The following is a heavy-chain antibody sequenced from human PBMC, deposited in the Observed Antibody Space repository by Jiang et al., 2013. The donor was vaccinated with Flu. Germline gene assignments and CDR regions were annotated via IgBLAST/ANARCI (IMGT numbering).Heavy chain of an antibody. J-gene: IGHJ4*02. D-gene: IGHD6-19*01. CDR3: ARVSSGWYRGGVDY. CDR2: ISAYNGNT. V-gene: IGHV1-18*01. CDR1: GGTFSSYA. Sequence: VKKPGSSVKVSCKASGGTFSSYAISWVRQAPGQGLEWMGWISAYNGNTNYAQKLQGRVTMTTDTSTSTAYMELRSLRSDDTAVYYCARVSSGWYRGGVDYWGQGTLVTVSS.